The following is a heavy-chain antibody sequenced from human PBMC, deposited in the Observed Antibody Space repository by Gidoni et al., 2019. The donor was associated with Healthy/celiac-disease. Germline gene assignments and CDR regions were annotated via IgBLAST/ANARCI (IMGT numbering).Heavy chain of an antibody. Sequence: VQLVESGGGLGKSGVSLGAAWASSRVTVRNGWLSWVRQAAGKGLEWVSRIKSKTHGGTTDYAAPVKGRFTISRVYSNTALDAQMDGQKSEDTAVYYCTTYQLLYLRTFDYWGQGTLVTVSS. CDR2: IKSKTHGGTT. CDR1: RVTVRNGW. V-gene: IGHV3-15*01. D-gene: IGHD2-2*02. J-gene: IGHJ4*02. CDR3: TTYQLLYLRTFDY.